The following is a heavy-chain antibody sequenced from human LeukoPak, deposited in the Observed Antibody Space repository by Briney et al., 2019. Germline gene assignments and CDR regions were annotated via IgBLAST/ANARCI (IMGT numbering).Heavy chain of an antibody. CDR2: INWNGGST. Sequence: PGGSLRLSCAASGFTFDDYGMSWVRQAPGKGLEWGSGINWNGGSTGYADSVKGRFTISRDNAKNSLYLQMNSLRAEDTALYYCAREAGGYCSGGSCSRREAFDIWGQGTMVTVSS. J-gene: IGHJ3*02. V-gene: IGHV3-20*04. CDR1: GFTFDDYG. CDR3: AREAGGYCSGGSCSRREAFDI. D-gene: IGHD2-15*01.